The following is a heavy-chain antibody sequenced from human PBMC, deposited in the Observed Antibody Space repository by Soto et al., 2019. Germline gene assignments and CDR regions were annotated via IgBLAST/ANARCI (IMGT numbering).Heavy chain of an antibody. D-gene: IGHD6-13*01. Sequence: PSETLSLTYTVSGGSISGYYWSWIRQPPGKGLEWIGYIYYSGSTNYNPSLKSRVTISVDTSKNQFSLKLSSVTAADTAVYYCARLRAAAGLIDYWGQGTLVTVSS. V-gene: IGHV4-59*12. J-gene: IGHJ4*02. CDR1: GGSISGYY. CDR2: IYYSGST. CDR3: ARLRAAAGLIDY.